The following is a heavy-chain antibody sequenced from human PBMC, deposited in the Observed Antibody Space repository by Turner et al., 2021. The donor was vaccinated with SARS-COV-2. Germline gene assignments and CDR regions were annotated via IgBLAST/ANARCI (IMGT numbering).Heavy chain of an antibody. Sequence: GLEWVSTISGGGGSTYYADSVKGRFTISRDNSKDTLFLQMNSLRAEDTAVYYCAKDQRGYSGYDDPYYYYGMDVWGQGTTVTVSS. J-gene: IGHJ6*02. D-gene: IGHD5-12*01. CDR3: AKDQRGYSGYDDPYYYYGMDV. CDR2: ISGGGGST. V-gene: IGHV3-23*01.